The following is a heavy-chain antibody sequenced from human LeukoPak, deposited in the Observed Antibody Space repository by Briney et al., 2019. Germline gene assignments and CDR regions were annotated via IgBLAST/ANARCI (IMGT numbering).Heavy chain of an antibody. Sequence: SETLSLTCTVSGASISGYYWSWIRQPPGKGLEWIGEINHSGSTNYNPSLKSRVTISVDTSKDQFSLKLSSVTAADTAVYYCARQRLLWRHPDYWGQGTLVTVSS. V-gene: IGHV4-34*01. CDR1: GASISGYY. CDR3: ARQRLLWRHPDY. D-gene: IGHD2-2*01. CDR2: INHSGST. J-gene: IGHJ4*02.